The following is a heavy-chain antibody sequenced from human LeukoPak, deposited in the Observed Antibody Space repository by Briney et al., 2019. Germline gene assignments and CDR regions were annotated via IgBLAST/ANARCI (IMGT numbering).Heavy chain of an antibody. CDR1: GFTFSTYS. D-gene: IGHD3-22*01. CDR3: ASPTYYYDTSGHPSAFDI. CDR2: IGSSSSYI. J-gene: IGHJ3*02. V-gene: IGHV3-21*01. Sequence: PGGSLRLSCAASGFTFSTYSMNWVRQAPGKGLEWVSSIGSSSSYIYYADSVKGRFTISRDNAKNSLYLQMNSLRAEDTAVYYCASPTYYYDTSGHPSAFDIWGQGTMVTVSS.